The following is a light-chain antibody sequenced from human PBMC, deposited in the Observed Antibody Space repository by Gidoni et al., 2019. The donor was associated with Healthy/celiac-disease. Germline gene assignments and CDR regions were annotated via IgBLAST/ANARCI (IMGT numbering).Light chain of an antibody. CDR3: QQYNSYSRFT. CDR2: DAS. Sequence: DIQMTQCPSTLSASVGDRVTITCRASQSISSWLAWYQQKPGKAPKLLIYDASSSESGVPSRFSGSGSWTEFTLTISSLQPDDFATYYCQQYNSYSRFTFXPXTKVDIK. J-gene: IGKJ3*01. V-gene: IGKV1-5*01. CDR1: QSISSW.